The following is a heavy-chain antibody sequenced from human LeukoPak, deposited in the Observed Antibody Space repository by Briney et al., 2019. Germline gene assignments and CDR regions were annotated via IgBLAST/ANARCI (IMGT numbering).Heavy chain of an antibody. CDR3: ARSYGGNEPFDY. CDR2: IYTSGST. CDR1: GGSISSGSYY. J-gene: IGHJ4*02. D-gene: IGHD4-23*01. V-gene: IGHV4-61*02. Sequence: SETLSLTCTVSGGSISSGSYYWSWIRQPAGKGLEWIGRIYTSGSTNYNPSLKSRVTISVDTSKNQFSLKLSSVTAADTAVYYCARSYGGNEPFDYWGQGTLVTVSS.